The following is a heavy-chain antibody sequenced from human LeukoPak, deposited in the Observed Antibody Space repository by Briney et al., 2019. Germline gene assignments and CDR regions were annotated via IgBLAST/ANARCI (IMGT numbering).Heavy chain of an antibody. CDR3: GRDLAFDCCSGGTCYDDY. J-gene: IGHJ4*02. CDR1: GYTFTGYY. D-gene: IGHD2-15*01. CDR2: IKPNSGDT. Sequence: GALVKVFCKAFGYTFTGYYKQWVRQDPRQRLEGMGWIKPNSGDTHYAQNFQGRVPMTRDTSINPAYLELSRLRSDETAVHYCGRDLAFDCCSGGTCYDDYWRQGSLVLVS. V-gene: IGHV1-2*02.